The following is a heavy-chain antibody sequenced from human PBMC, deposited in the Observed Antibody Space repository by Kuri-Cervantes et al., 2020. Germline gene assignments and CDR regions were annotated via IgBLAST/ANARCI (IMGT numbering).Heavy chain of an antibody. CDR3: ARGDDVVVPAPFDP. D-gene: IGHD2-2*01. CDR2: ISAYNGNT. V-gene: IGHV1-18*01. Sequence: ASVKISCKASGYTFTSYGISWVRQAPGQGLEWMGWISAYNGNTNYAQKLQGRVTMTTDTSTSTAYMELRSLRSDDTAVYYCARGDDVVVPAPFDPWGQGTLVTVSS. J-gene: IGHJ5*02. CDR1: GYTFTSYG.